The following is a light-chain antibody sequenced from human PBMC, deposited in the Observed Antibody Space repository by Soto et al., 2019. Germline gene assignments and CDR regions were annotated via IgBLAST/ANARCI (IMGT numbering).Light chain of an antibody. CDR2: NNE. V-gene: IGLV1-47*02. Sequence: QSVLTQPPSASGTPGQRVTISCSGSTSNIGSNNVNWYRQLPGTAPKLLLFNNERRPSGVPGRVSGSKSGTSASLAIIGLRSEDEADYYCASWDDTLSVPIFGGGTKLTVL. CDR3: ASWDDTLSVPI. J-gene: IGLJ2*01. CDR1: TSNIGSNN.